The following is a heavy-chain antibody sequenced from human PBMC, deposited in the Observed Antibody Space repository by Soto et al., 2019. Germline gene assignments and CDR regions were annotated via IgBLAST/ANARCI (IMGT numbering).Heavy chain of an antibody. V-gene: IGHV3-23*01. Sequence: EVQLLESGGGLVQPGGSLRLSCAASGFTFSSYAMSWVRQAPGKGLEWVSAISGSGGSTYYANSVKGRFTISRDNSKNTLYLQMNSLRAEDTAVYYCAIGPHSYGYWYFDYWGLGSLVTVSS. CDR3: AIGPHSYGYWYFDY. J-gene: IGHJ4*02. CDR1: GFTFSSYA. CDR2: ISGSGGST. D-gene: IGHD5-18*01.